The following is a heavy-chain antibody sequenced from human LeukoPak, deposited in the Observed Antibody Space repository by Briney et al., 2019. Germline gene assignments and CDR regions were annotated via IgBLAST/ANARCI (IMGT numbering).Heavy chain of an antibody. Sequence: PGGSLRLSCAASGFTFSYYSMNWVRQAPGKGLEWVSSISSSGSYIQHADSVKGRFTISRDNAKNSVYLQMNSLRAEDTAVYYCARDPAGFGPVPFDYWGQGTLVTVSS. J-gene: IGHJ4*02. V-gene: IGHV3-21*01. CDR3: ARDPAGFGPVPFDY. CDR1: GFTFSYYS. CDR2: ISSSGSYI. D-gene: IGHD3/OR15-3a*01.